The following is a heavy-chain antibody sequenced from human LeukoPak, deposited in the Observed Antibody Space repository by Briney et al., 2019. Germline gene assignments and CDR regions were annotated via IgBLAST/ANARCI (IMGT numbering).Heavy chain of an antibody. CDR2: MNPNSGNT. V-gene: IGHV1-8*02. D-gene: IGHD2-15*01. CDR1: GYSFTDYY. CDR3: ARGGSGN. J-gene: IGHJ4*02. Sequence: ASVKVSCKASGYSFTDYYMHWVREAPGQGLEWMGWMNPNSGNTGYAQKFQGRVTMTRNTSISTAYMELSSLRSEDTAVYYCARGGSGNWGQGTLVTVSS.